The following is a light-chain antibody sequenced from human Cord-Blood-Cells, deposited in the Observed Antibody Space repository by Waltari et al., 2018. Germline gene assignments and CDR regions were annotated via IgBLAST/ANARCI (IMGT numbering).Light chain of an antibody. CDR2: LGS. J-gene: IGKJ4*01. CDR1: QSLLHSNGYNY. V-gene: IGKV2-28*01. Sequence: DIVMTQSPLSLPVTPGEPASIPCRSSQSLLHSNGYNYLDWYLQKPGQSPQLLIYLGSSRASGVPDRFSGSGSGTDLTLRISRVEAEDVGVYYCMQALQTPLTFGGGTKVEIK. CDR3: MQALQTPLT.